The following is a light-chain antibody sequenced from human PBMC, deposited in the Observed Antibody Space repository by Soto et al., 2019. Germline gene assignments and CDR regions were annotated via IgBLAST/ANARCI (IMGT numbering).Light chain of an antibody. V-gene: IGLV2-23*02. CDR1: SSDVGSYNL. J-gene: IGLJ1*01. Sequence: QSALTQPASVSGSPGQSITISCTGTSSDVGSYNLVSWYQQHPGKAPKFMIYGVTKRPSGVSNRFSGSKSGNTASLTISGLQAEDEADYYCCSYAGSNTYVFRTGTKLTVL. CDR2: GVT. CDR3: CSYAGSNTYV.